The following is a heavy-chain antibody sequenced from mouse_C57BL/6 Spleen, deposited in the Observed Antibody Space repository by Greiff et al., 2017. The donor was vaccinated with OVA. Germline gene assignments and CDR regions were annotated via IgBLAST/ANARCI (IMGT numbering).Heavy chain of an antibody. Sequence: SGPELVKPGASVKISCKASGYAFSSSWMNWVKQRPGKGLEWIGRIYPGDGDTNYNGKFKGKATLTADKSSSTAYMQLSSLTSEDSAVYFGARGGYDYDGGYFDYWGQGTTLTVSS. CDR2: IYPGDGDT. CDR1: GYAFSSSW. V-gene: IGHV1-82*01. CDR3: ARGGYDYDGGYFDY. J-gene: IGHJ2*01. D-gene: IGHD2-4*01.